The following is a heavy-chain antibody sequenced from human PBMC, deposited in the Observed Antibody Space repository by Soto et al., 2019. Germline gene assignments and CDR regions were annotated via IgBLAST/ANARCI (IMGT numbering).Heavy chain of an antibody. J-gene: IGHJ4*02. CDR1: GFTFSSYE. Sequence: PGGSLRLSCAASGFTFSSYEMNWVRQAPGKGLEWVSYISSSGSTIYYADSVKGRFTISRDNAKNSLYLQMNSLRAEDTAVYYCARTTNYDFWSGPVDYWGQGTLVTVSS. CDR3: ARTTNYDFWSGPVDY. V-gene: IGHV3-48*03. D-gene: IGHD3-3*01. CDR2: ISSSGSTI.